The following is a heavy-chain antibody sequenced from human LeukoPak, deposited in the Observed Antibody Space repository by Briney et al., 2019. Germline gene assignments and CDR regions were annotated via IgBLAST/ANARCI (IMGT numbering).Heavy chain of an antibody. Sequence: PGGSLRLSCAASGLTCSHNYVSWVRQAPGKGLEWVSAIHTSGDTCYADSVTGRFTISRDTSKNTLYLQINSLRVEDTAVYYCIVFGDSNHWGQGTLVTVSS. V-gene: IGHV3-53*01. CDR3: IVFGDSNH. CDR1: GLTCSHNY. CDR2: IHTSGDT. J-gene: IGHJ5*02. D-gene: IGHD4-17*01.